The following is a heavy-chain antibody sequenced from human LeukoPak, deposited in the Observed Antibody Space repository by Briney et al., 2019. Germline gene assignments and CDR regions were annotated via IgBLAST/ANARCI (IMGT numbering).Heavy chain of an antibody. CDR3: AKDYYGSGSYYNWFEY. J-gene: IGHJ4*02. V-gene: IGHV3-30*18. CDR1: GFTFSSYG. CDR2: ISYDGSDK. Sequence: GGSLRLSCAASGFTFSSYGMHWVRQAPGKGLEWVAVISYDGSDKYYADSVKGRFTISRDNSKSTLYLQMNSLRAEDTAVYYCAKDYYGSGSYYNWFEYWGQGTLVTVSS. D-gene: IGHD3-10*01.